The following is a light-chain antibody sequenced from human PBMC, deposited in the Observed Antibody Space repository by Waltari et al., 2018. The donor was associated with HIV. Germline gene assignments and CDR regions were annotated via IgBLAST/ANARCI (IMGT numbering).Light chain of an antibody. J-gene: IGKJ4*01. CDR1: QGIGSS. CDR3: QQYNTYPRT. V-gene: IGKV1D-16*01. CDR2: AAS. Sequence: DIQMTQCPSSLSACVGDRVTITCRGCQGIGSSLGWYQQKAETAPKSLIFAASTLQSGVPSRFSGSGSGTGFTLTISSLQPEDFATYYCQQYNTYPRTFGGGTKVEIK.